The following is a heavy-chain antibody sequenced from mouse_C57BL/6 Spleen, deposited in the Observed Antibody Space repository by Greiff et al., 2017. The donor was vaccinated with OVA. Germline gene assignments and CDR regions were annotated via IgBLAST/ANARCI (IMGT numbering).Heavy chain of an antibody. J-gene: IGHJ2*01. CDR1: GYAFTTYL. CDR2: INPGSGGT. CDR3: ARYDYGSSY. D-gene: IGHD1-1*01. V-gene: IGHV1-54*01. Sequence: QVQLKESGAELVRPGTSVKVSCKASGYAFTTYLIEWVKQRPGQGLEWIGVINPGSGGTNYNEKFKGKATLTADKSSSTAYMQLSSLTSEDSAVYFCARYDYGSSYWGQGTTLTVSS.